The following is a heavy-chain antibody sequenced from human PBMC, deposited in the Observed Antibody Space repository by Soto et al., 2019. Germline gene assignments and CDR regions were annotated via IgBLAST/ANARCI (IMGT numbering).Heavy chain of an antibody. CDR2: IYYSGST. CDR3: ARLPGELDYMDV. J-gene: IGHJ6*03. D-gene: IGHD3-16*01. CDR1: GYSISSSNW. V-gene: IGHV4-28*01. Sequence: SETLSLTCAVSGYSISSSNWWGWIRQPPGKGLEWIGYIYYSGSTYYNPSLKSRVTVSVDTSKNQFSLKLSSVTAVDTAVYYCARLPGELDYMDVWGKGTTVTVSS.